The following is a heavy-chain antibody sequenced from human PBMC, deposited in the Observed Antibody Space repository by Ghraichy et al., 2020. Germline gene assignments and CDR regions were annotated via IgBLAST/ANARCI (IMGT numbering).Heavy chain of an antibody. CDR2: INNDGTT. CDR1: GFTFSNDW. V-gene: IGHV3-74*01. D-gene: IGHD5-18*01. Sequence: GGSLRLSCAASGFTFSNDWMHWVRQAPGKGLVWVSRINNDGTTYYLDSVRGRFTISSDNAKSTLFLQMNSLRAEDTGLYYCVRDYRAMANWGQGTQVTVSS. J-gene: IGHJ1*01. CDR3: VRDYRAMAN.